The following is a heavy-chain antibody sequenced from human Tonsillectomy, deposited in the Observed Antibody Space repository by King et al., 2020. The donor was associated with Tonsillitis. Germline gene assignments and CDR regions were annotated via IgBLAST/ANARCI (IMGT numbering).Heavy chain of an antibody. D-gene: IGHD5-18*01. CDR3: ARDLDRYGYYSYFFKDV. Sequence: VQLVESGGGVVHPGRSLRLSCAVSGFTFNSYAMHWVRQAPGKGLEWVAVISYDGGNKYHADSVKGRFTISRDNSKNTLYLQMNSLTAEDTAVYYCARDLDRYGYYSYFFKDVWGKGTTVT. V-gene: IGHV3-30-3*01. CDR2: ISYDGGNK. J-gene: IGHJ6*03. CDR1: GFTFNSYA.